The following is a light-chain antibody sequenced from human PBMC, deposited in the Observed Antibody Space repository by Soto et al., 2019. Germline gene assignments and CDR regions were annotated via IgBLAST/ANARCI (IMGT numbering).Light chain of an antibody. CDR3: HPRA. CDR1: QAIGNY. CDR2: DAS. J-gene: IGKJ5*01. Sequence: DIQMTQSPSSLSASVGDRVTITCRASQAIGNYLNWYQQKPGKAPNLLIYDASTLESGVPSRFSGSGSETEFTLTISRLQPDDFATYFCHPRAFGQGTRLEIK. V-gene: IGKV1-17*01.